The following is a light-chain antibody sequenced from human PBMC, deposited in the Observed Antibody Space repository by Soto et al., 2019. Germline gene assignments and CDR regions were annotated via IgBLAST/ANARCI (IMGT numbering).Light chain of an antibody. CDR1: HAMSTY. CDR2: SAS. J-gene: IGKJ4*01. Sequence: DIQLTQSPSFLSAFVGDTVTITCRASHAMSTYLAWYQQKPGKDPKLLIRSASTLQSGVPPRFSGGGSGTEFTLTISTLQPDDSGIYYCQQLNGYQLAFGGGTNVEIK. CDR3: QQLNGYQLA. V-gene: IGKV1-9*01.